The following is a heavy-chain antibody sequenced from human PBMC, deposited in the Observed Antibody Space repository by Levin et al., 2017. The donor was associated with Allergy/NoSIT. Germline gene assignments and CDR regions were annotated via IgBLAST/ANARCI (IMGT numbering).Heavy chain of an antibody. CDR2: ISYDEHDN. Sequence: GGSLRLSCVASGFTFSTYAMHWVRQAPGKGLEWVAVISYDEHDNYYADSVKGRFTISRDNSKNTLYLQMSSLRAEDTAVYYCTREAKIPMVRGLITYFYYYMDVWGKGTTVTVSS. V-gene: IGHV3-30-3*01. CDR1: GFTFSTYA. D-gene: IGHD3-10*01. CDR3: TREAKIPMVRGLITYFYYYMDV. J-gene: IGHJ6*03.